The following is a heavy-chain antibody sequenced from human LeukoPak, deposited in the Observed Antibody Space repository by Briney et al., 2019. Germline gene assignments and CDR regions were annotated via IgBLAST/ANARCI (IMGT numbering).Heavy chain of an antibody. CDR3: ARSMQQLRHFQH. J-gene: IGHJ1*01. CDR1: GKTLTGYY. CDR2: INPNSVGT. Sequence: ASVKVSCKASGKTLTGYYLHWVRQAPGQGLEWMGWINPNSVGTDYAQKFQGRVTMTRDTSISTVYMELSSLRSDDTAVYYCARSMQQLRHFQHWGQGTLVTVSS. V-gene: IGHV1-2*02. D-gene: IGHD6-13*01.